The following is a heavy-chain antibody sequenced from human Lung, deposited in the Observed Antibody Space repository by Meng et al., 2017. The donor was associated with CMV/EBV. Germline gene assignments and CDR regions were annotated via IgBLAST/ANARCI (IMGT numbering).Heavy chain of an antibody. D-gene: IGHD3-3*01. Sequence: SCEASEFTFSSYPMNWVRRAPGKGLEWVSTISPSGGTTYYADSVKGRFTVSRDNSKNTLYLEMTSMRAEDTAIYYCAKAPSRFLKLLIQGRGWGQGTLVTVSS. J-gene: IGHJ4*02. CDR1: EFTFSSYP. CDR3: AKAPSRFLKLLIQGRG. CDR2: ISPSGGTT. V-gene: IGHV3-23*01.